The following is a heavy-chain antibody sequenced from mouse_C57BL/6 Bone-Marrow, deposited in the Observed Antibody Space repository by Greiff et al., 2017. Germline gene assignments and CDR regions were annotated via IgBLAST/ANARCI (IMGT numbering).Heavy chain of an antibody. CDR2: ILPGSGST. D-gene: IGHD2-3*01. J-gene: IGHJ3*01. V-gene: IGHV1-9*01. CDR1: GYTFPGYW. CDR3: AREALYDGYYVGFAY. Sequence: VKLVESGAELMKPGASVKLSCKATGYTFPGYWIEWVKRRPGHGLEWIGEILPGSGSTNYNKKFKGKATFPADTSSNTAYRQLSSLTTEDSAIYYCAREALYDGYYVGFAYWGQGTLVTVSA.